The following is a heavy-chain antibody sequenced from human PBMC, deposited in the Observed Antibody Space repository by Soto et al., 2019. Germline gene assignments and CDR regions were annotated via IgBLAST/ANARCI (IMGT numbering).Heavy chain of an antibody. Sequence: GGSLRLSCAASGFTFSSYAMHWVRQAPGKGLEYVSAISSNVGSTYYANSVKGRFTISRDNSKNTLYLQMGSLRAEDMAVYYCARVGGDLAAYYFDYWGQGTLVTVSS. V-gene: IGHV3-64*01. J-gene: IGHJ4*02. CDR3: ARVGGDLAAYYFDY. CDR2: ISSNVGST. CDR1: GFTFSSYA.